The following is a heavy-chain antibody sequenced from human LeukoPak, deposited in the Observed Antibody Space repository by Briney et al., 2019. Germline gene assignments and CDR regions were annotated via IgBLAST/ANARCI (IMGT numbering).Heavy chain of an antibody. J-gene: IGHJ3*02. CDR2: ISSSSSTI. D-gene: IGHD3-22*01. Sequence: GGSLRLSCAASGFTFSSYSMNWVRQAPGKGLEWVSYISSSSSTIYYADSVKGRFTISRDNAKNSLYLQMNSLRAEDTAVYYCARARWEYYYDSSGYPRLKESNAFDIWGQGTMVTVSS. V-gene: IGHV3-48*01. CDR3: ARARWEYYYDSSGYPRLKESNAFDI. CDR1: GFTFSSYS.